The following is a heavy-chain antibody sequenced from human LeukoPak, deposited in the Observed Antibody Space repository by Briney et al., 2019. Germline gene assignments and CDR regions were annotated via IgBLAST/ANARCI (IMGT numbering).Heavy chain of an antibody. V-gene: IGHV1-69*13. Sequence: SVKVSCKASGGTFSSYAISWVRQAPGQGLEWMGGVIPIFGTANYAQKFQGRVTITADESTSTAYMELSSLRSEDTAVYYCARDTRTRRYFDYWGQGTLVTVSS. CDR2: VIPIFGTA. CDR3: ARDTRTRRYFDY. J-gene: IGHJ4*02. CDR1: GGTFSSYA.